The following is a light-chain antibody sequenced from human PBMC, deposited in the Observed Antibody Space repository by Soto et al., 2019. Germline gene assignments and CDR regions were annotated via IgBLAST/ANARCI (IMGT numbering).Light chain of an antibody. V-gene: IGLV1-47*01. J-gene: IGLJ1*01. CDR1: SSNIGGYY. CDR3: AAWDDSLSGYL. CDR2: RNN. Sequence: QSVLTEPPSASGTPGQRVTISCSGSSSNIGGYYVSWYQQLPGTAPKVLIYRNNQRPSGVPDRFSGSKSGTSASLAISGLRSDDEADYYCAAWDDSLSGYLFGTGTKVTVL.